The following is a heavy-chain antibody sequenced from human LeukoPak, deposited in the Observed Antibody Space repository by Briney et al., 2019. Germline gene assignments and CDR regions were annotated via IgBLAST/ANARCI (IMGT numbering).Heavy chain of an antibody. CDR2: IYTSGST. CDR1: GGSISSYY. Sequence: SETLSLTCTVSGGSISSYYWSWIRQPAGKGLEWIGRIYTSGSTNYNPSLKSRVTMSVDTSKNQFSLKLSSVTAADTAVYYCARGGSSYMITFGGVIAPFDYWGQGTLVTVSS. CDR3: ARGGSSYMITFGGVIAPFDY. V-gene: IGHV4-4*07. J-gene: IGHJ4*02. D-gene: IGHD3-16*02.